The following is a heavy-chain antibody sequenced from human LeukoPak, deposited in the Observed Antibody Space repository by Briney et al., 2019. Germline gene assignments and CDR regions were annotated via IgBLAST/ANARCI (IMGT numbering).Heavy chain of an antibody. CDR2: IWYDGSNK. J-gene: IGHJ4*02. CDR3: ASLRGYDILTGYYKREGDFDY. V-gene: IGHV3-33*01. Sequence: GGSLRLSCAASGFTFSSYGMHWVRQAPGKELEWVAVIWYDGSNKYYADSVKGRFTISRDNSKNTLYLQMNSLRAEDTAVYYCASLRGYDILTGYYKREGDFDYWGQGTLVTVSS. CDR1: GFTFSSYG. D-gene: IGHD3-9*01.